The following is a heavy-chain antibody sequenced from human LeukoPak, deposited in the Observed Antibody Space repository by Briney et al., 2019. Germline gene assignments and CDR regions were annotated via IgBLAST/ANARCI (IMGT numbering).Heavy chain of an antibody. CDR3: AIFARRDCDGLNCPDY. D-gene: IGHD2-21*01. Sequence: GGSLRLSCAASGFTFDDYAMHWVRQAPGKGLEWVSGISWNSGSIGYADSVKGRFTISRDDSQNSLYLQMNSLKTEDTAVYYCAIFARRDCDGLNCPDYWGQGTLVTVSS. V-gene: IGHV3-9*01. J-gene: IGHJ4*02. CDR2: ISWNSGSI. CDR1: GFTFDDYA.